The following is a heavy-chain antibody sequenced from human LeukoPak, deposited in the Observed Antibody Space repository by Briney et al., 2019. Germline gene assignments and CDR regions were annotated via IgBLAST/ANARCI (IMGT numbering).Heavy chain of an antibody. D-gene: IGHD5-18*01. CDR1: GGSFSGYY. J-gene: IGHJ4*02. Sequence: KPSETLSLTCAVYGGSFSGYYWSWIRQPPGKGLEWIGEINHSGSTNYNPSLKSRVTISVDTSKNQFSLNLSSVTAADTAVYYCARGQKYRNGYTVTEGSGYFDYWGQGTLVTVSS. CDR3: ARGQKYRNGYTVTEGSGYFDY. V-gene: IGHV4-34*01. CDR2: INHSGST.